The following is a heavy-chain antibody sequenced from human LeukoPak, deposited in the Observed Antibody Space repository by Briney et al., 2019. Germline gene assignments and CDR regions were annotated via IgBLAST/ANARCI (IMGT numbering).Heavy chain of an antibody. Sequence: PGGALRLSCAASGFTFSSDGMHWVREAPGKGLEWVAFIRDDGSNKYYAESVKGRFTISRENSKNTLYLQMNSLRDEDTAVYYCAKEVGATSFSGWFPYFDYWGQGTLVTVSS. CDR2: IRDDGSNK. CDR1: GFTFSSDG. D-gene: IGHD6-19*01. V-gene: IGHV3-30*02. J-gene: IGHJ4*02. CDR3: AKEVGATSFSGWFPYFDY.